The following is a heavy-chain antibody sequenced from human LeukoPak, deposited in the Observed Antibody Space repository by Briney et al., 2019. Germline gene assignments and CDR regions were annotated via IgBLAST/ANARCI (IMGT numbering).Heavy chain of an antibody. CDR3: ARDPDYYDPGY. CDR2: IYHSGST. V-gene: IGHV4-38-2*02. Sequence: SETLSLTCTVSGYSISSSYYWAWIRQPPGKGLEWIGSIYHSGSTYYNPSLKSRVTISIDTSKSQFSLNLSSVTAADTAVYFCARDPDYYDPGYWGQGTLVTVSS. J-gene: IGHJ4*02. D-gene: IGHD3-22*01. CDR1: GYSISSSYY.